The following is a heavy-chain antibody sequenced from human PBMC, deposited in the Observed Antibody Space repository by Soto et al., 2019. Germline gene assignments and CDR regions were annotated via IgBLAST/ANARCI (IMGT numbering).Heavy chain of an antibody. CDR3: AKGEVRGIIPSYFDY. CDR1: GFTFRWFG. CDR2: ISNDGSNE. J-gene: IGHJ4*02. V-gene: IGHV3-30*18. Sequence: GGSLRLSCAGSGFTFRWFGMNWVRQAPCKWLEWVARISNDGSNEYYVDSVKCRFTISRDNSKNTLYLQMDSLRAEDTAVYYCAKGEVRGIIPSYFDYWGLGTLVTVSS. D-gene: IGHD3-10*01.